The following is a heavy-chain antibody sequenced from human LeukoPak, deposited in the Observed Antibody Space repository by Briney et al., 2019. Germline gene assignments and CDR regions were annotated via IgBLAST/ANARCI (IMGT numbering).Heavy chain of an antibody. J-gene: IGHJ4*02. D-gene: IGHD2-21*02. V-gene: IGHV4-34*01. CDR1: GGSFGGYY. CDR3: ARDKTDGARHFDY. Sequence: SQTLSLTCAVNGGSFGGYYCSWIRQPPGKGLEWIGEINHSGCTNYNPSLKSRVTISVDTSKNQFSLKLSSVTAADTAVYYWARDKTDGARHFDYWGQGTLVTVSS. CDR2: INHSGCT.